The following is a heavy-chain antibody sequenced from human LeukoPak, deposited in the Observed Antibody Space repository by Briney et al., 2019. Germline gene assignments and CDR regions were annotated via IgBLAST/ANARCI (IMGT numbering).Heavy chain of an antibody. CDR3: ARHRQWLGDAFDI. J-gene: IGHJ3*02. D-gene: IGHD6-19*01. V-gene: IGHV5-51*01. Sequence: GESLKISCKGSGYSFTSYWIGWVRQVPGKGLEWMGIIYPGDSDTRYSPSFQGQVTISADKSISTAYLQWSSLKASDTAMYYCARHRQWLGDAFDIWGQGTMVTVSS. CDR1: GYSFTSYW. CDR2: IYPGDSDT.